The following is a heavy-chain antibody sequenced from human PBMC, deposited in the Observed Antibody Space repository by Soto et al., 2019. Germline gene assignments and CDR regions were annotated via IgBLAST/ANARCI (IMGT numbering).Heavy chain of an antibody. D-gene: IGHD3-22*01. CDR1: GYSFTTFW. V-gene: IGHV5-10-1*01. CDR2: LDPADSFT. CDR3: ARHLYDNRNDIDALEA. Sequence: GESLKISCNVSGYSFTTFWISWVRQMPEKGLEWMGRLDPADSFTNYSPSFQGHVTISVDKSINTAYLQWSSLKASDTAIYYCARHLYDNRNDIDALEAWGKGTMVTVS. J-gene: IGHJ3*01.